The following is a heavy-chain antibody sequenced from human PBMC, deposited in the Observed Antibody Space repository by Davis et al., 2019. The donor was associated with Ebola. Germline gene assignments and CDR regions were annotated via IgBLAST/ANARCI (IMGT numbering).Heavy chain of an antibody. J-gene: IGHJ4*02. V-gene: IGHV5-51*01. Sequence: GSLRLSCKGSGYSFTSYWIGWVRQMPGKGLEWMGIIYPGDSETRYSPSFQGQVTISADKSISTAYLQWSSLKASDTAMYYCARAQWLEGFDYWGQGTLVTVSS. CDR1: GYSFTSYW. CDR3: ARAQWLEGFDY. CDR2: IYPGDSET. D-gene: IGHD6-19*01.